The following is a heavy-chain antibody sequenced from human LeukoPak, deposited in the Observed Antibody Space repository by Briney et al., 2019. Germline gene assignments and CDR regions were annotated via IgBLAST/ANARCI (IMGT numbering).Heavy chain of an antibody. CDR1: GGSFSGYY. D-gene: IGHD2-21*02. CDR3: ARVGYCGGDCYPFDY. Sequence: SETLALTCAIYGGSFSGYYWSWIRQPPGKGLEWIGEINHRGSTNYNPSLKSRVTISVDTSRNSFSLELSSVTAADTAVYYCARVGYCGGDCYPFDYWGQGTLTTISS. J-gene: IGHJ4*02. V-gene: IGHV4-34*01. CDR2: INHRGST.